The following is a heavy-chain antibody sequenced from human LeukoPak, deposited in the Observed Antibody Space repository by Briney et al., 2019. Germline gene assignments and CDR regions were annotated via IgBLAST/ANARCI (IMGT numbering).Heavy chain of an antibody. J-gene: IGHJ3*02. D-gene: IGHD2-2*01. Sequence: GGSLRLSCAASGFTFRSYGMHWVRQAPGKGLEWVGRTRNKANSYTTEYAASVKGRFTISRDDSKNSLYLQMNSLKTEDTAVYYCARVRYCSSTSCRGALDIWGQGTMVTVSS. CDR1: GFTFRSYG. V-gene: IGHV3-72*01. CDR3: ARVRYCSSTSCRGALDI. CDR2: TRNKANSYTT.